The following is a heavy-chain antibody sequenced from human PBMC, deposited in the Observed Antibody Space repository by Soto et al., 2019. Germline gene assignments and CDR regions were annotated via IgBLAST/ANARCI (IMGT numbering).Heavy chain of an antibody. Sequence: GGSLRLSCAASGFTFSSYLMSWVRQAPGKGLEWVANIKQDGSEKYYVDSVKGRFTISRDNAKNSLYLQMNSLRAEDTAVYYCARGFYGDYVFDYWGQGTLVTVSS. D-gene: IGHD4-17*01. J-gene: IGHJ4*02. CDR3: ARGFYGDYVFDY. V-gene: IGHV3-7*04. CDR1: GFTFSSYL. CDR2: IKQDGSEK.